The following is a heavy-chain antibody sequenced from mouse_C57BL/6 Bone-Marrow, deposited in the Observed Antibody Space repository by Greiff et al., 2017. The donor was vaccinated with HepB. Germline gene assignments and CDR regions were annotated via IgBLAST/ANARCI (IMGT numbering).Heavy chain of an antibody. CDR2: IDPSDSYT. V-gene: IGHV1-69*01. D-gene: IGHD1-1*01. Sequence: QVHVKQSGAELVMPGASVKLSCKASGYTFTSYWMHWVKQRPGQGLEWIGEIDPSDSYTIYNQKFKGKATLTVDKSSSTAYMQLSSLTSEDSAVYYCARSAHYCSSWGYAMDYWGQGTSVTVSS. J-gene: IGHJ4*01. CDR3: ARSAHYCSSWGYAMDY. CDR1: GYTFTSYW.